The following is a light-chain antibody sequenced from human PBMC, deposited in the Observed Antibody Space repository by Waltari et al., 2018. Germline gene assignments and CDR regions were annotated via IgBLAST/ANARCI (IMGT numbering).Light chain of an antibody. V-gene: IGKV1-33*01. Sequence: DIQMTQSPSSLSASVGDRVTITCQASQGISNSLIWYQQKPGTAPKLLTYDASNLETGVTSRFSGSGSGTHFTYIISSLQPEDIATYYCQHYDNPPSITFGQGTRLEI. CDR1: QGISNS. J-gene: IGKJ5*01. CDR2: DAS. CDR3: QHYDNPPSIT.